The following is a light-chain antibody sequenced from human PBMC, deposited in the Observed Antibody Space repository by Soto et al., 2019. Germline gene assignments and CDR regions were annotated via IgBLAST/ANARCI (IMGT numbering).Light chain of an antibody. CDR1: TVPVTSGHY. CDR2: DTN. Sequence: QAVVTQEPSLTVSPGGTVTLTCGSTTVPVTSGHYPYWFQHKPGQAPRVLIYDTNYKHSWTPARFSGSLLGGKAALTLSCAQHEDEADYYCLLSYSDAVVFGGGTKLTVL. CDR3: LLSYSDAVV. J-gene: IGLJ2*01. V-gene: IGLV7-46*01.